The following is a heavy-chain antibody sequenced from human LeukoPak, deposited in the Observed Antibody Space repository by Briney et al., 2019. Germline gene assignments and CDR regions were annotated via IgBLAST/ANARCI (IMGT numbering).Heavy chain of an antibody. V-gene: IGHV3-21*01. J-gene: IGHJ6*02. CDR2: ISSSSSYI. Sequence: TGGSLRLSCAASGFTFSSYSMTWVRQAPGKGLEWVSSISSSSSYIYYADSVKGRFTISRDNAKNSLYLQMNSLRAEDTAVYYCARDQPTVTTFGSFYYGMDVWGQGTTVTVSS. CDR3: ARDQPTVTTFGSFYYGMDV. CDR1: GFTFSSYS. D-gene: IGHD4-11*01.